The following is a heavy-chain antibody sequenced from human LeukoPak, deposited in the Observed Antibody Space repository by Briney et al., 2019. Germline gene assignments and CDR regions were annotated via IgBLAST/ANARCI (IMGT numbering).Heavy chain of an antibody. CDR1: GFTFSSYA. J-gene: IGHJ4*02. D-gene: IGHD6-19*01. Sequence: GGSLRLSCAASGFTFSSYAMHWVRQAPGKGLEWVAVISYDGSNKYYADSVKGRFTISRDNSKNTLYLQMNSLRAEDTAVYYCAREREPCSSGWYDYFDYWGQGTLVTVSS. CDR3: AREREPCSSGWYDYFDY. V-gene: IGHV3-30-3*01. CDR2: ISYDGSNK.